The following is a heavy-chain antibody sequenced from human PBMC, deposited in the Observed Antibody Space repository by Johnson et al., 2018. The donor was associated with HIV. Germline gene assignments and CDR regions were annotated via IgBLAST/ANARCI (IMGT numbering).Heavy chain of an antibody. J-gene: IGHJ3*02. CDR1: GFTFSSYG. CDR3: TTEGYVVAAIPRAFDI. D-gene: IGHD2-21*02. CDR2: ISYDGSNK. V-gene: IGHV3-30*03. Sequence: QVQLVESGGGVVQPGRSLRLSCAASGFTFSSYGMHWVRQAPGKGLEWVTVISYDGSNKYYADSVKGRFTISRDNSKNTLYLQMNSLKTEDTAVYYCTTEGYVVAAIPRAFDIWGQGTMVTVSS.